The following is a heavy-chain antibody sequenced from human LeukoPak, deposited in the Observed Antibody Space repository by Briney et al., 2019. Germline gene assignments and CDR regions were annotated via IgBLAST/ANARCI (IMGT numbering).Heavy chain of an antibody. CDR2: ISDSGGRT. Sequence: PGGSLRLSCAASGFSFSTYAMAWVRQAPGQGLDWVAAISDSGGRTYYADSVKGRFTISRDNSKNTLYVQMNSLRVDDTAVYYCAKDSGGGHYYFDYWGQGTLVTVSS. J-gene: IGHJ4*02. V-gene: IGHV3-23*01. CDR1: GFSFSTYA. D-gene: IGHD2-15*01. CDR3: AKDSGGGHYYFDY.